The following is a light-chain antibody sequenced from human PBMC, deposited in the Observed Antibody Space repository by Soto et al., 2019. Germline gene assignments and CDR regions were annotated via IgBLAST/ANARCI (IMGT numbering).Light chain of an antibody. Sequence: EIVLTQSPGTLSLSQGERATLSCRASQSVSSSYLAWYQQKPGQAPRLLMYEASSRATGIPDRFSGSGSGTDFTLTISRLEAEDFAVYYCQQYGSSPRTFGQGTKVDI. CDR2: EAS. J-gene: IGKJ1*01. CDR1: QSVSSSY. CDR3: QQYGSSPRT. V-gene: IGKV3-20*01.